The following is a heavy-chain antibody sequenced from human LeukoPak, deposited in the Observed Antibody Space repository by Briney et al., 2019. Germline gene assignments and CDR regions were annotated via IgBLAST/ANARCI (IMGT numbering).Heavy chain of an antibody. V-gene: IGHV1-69-2*01. Sequence: ATVKISCKVSGYTFTDYYMHWVQQAPGKGLEWMGLVDAEDGETIYAEKFQGRVTITADTSTDTAYTELSSLRSEDTAVYYCATGRGYDYGGVIENWFDPWGQGTLVTVSS. J-gene: IGHJ5*02. CDR1: GYTFTDYY. D-gene: IGHD4/OR15-4a*01. CDR2: VDAEDGET. CDR3: ATGRGYDYGGVIENWFDP.